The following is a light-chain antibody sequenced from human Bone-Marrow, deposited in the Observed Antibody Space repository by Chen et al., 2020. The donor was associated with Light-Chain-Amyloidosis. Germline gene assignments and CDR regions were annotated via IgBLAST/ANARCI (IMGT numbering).Light chain of an antibody. CDR3: QSADSSGTYEVI. Sequence: SYELTQPSSVSVSQGQTARITCSGDDLPTKYAYWYQQKQGQAPVLVIHRDTERPSGISERFSGSSSGTTATLTISGVQAEDEADYHCQSADSSGTYEVIFGGGTKLTVL. CDR1: DLPTKY. V-gene: IGLV3-25*03. J-gene: IGLJ2*01. CDR2: RDT.